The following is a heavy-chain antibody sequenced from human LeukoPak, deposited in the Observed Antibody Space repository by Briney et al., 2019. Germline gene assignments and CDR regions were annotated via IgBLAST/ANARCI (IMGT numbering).Heavy chain of an antibody. Sequence: GGSLRLSCAASGLTFSNYAMTWVRLAPGKGLEWVSSLSGSGGGTWYAGSVKGRFTISRDNSKNTLYMQMNSLRAEDTAVYYCAKDRTPYSRSGGYCLGAFDIWGHGTLVTVSS. J-gene: IGHJ3*02. CDR3: AKDRTPYSRSGGYCLGAFDI. D-gene: IGHD3-10*01. CDR2: LSGSGGGT. CDR1: GLTFSNYA. V-gene: IGHV3-23*01.